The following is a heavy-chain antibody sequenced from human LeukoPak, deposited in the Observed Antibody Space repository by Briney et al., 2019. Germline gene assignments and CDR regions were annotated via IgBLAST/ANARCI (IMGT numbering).Heavy chain of an antibody. D-gene: IGHD3-22*01. CDR1: GYTFTSYY. CDR2: ISPSGGST. Sequence: GASVKVSCKASGYTFTSYYMHWVRQAPGLGLEWMGIISPSGGSTSYAQKFQGRVTMTRDMSTSTVYMELSSLRSEDTAVYYCARVDSSGYPYYFDYWGQGTLVTVSS. J-gene: IGHJ4*02. V-gene: IGHV1-46*01. CDR3: ARVDSSGYPYYFDY.